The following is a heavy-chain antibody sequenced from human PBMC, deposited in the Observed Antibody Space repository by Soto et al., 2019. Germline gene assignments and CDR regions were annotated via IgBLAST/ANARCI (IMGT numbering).Heavy chain of an antibody. D-gene: IGHD2-21*02. V-gene: IGHV4-34*01. CDR2: INHSGST. Sequence: QVQLQQWGAGLLKPSETLSLTCAVYGGSFSGYYWSWIRQPPGKGLEWIGEINHSGSTNYNPSLKSRVPISVDTSKNQFSLKLSSVTAADTAVYYCAREYGGNSGTFDYWGQGTLVTVSS. CDR1: GGSFSGYY. CDR3: AREYGGNSGTFDY. J-gene: IGHJ4*02.